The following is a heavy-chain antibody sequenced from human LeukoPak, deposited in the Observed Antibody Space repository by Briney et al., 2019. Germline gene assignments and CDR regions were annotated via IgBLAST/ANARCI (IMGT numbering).Heavy chain of an antibody. V-gene: IGHV4-34*01. Sequence: SETLSLTCAVYGGYFSGYYGSWIRQPPGKGLEWIGEINHSGSTNYNPSLKSRVTISVDTSKNQFSLKLSSVTAADTAVYYCARGLLGRLLLTPSYYFDYWGQGTLVTVSS. CDR1: GGYFSGYY. CDR2: INHSGST. CDR3: ARGLLGRLLLTPSYYFDY. J-gene: IGHJ4*02. D-gene: IGHD3-22*01.